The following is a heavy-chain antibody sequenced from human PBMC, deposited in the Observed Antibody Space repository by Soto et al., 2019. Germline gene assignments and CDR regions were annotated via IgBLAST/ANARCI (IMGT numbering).Heavy chain of an antibody. CDR2: ISAYNGNT. J-gene: IGHJ6*02. CDR1: GYTFTSYG. Sequence: GASVKVSRKASGYTFTSYGISWVRQAPGQGLEWMGWISAYNGNTNYAQKLQGRVTMTTDTSTSTAYMELRSLRSDDTAVYYCARFGTKGGLYHYRMDVWGQGTTVTVSS. D-gene: IGHD3-10*01. V-gene: IGHV1-18*01. CDR3: ARFGTKGGLYHYRMDV.